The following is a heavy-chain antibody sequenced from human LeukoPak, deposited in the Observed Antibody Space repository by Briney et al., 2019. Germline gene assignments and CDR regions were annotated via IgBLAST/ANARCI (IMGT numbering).Heavy chain of an antibody. J-gene: IGHJ4*02. CDR1: GFTFSIYA. V-gene: IGHV3-23*01. CDR3: AKGKVLRFLEWLLGGLNFDY. D-gene: IGHD3-3*01. CDR2: ISGSGGST. Sequence: GGSLRLSCAASGFTFSIYAMSWVRQAPGKGLEWVSAISGSGGSTYYADSVKGRFTISRDNSKNTLYLQMNSLRAEDTAVYYCAKGKVLRFLEWLLGGLNFDYWGQGTLVTVSS.